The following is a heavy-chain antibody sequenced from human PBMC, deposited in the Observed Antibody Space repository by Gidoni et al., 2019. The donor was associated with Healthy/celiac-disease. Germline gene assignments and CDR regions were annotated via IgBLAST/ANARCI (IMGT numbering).Heavy chain of an antibody. CDR2: IDWDDDK. J-gene: IGHJ4*02. CDR1: GFSPSTSGMC. CDR3: ARSLNCGGDWGDPDY. Sequence: QVTLRESGPALVKPTQNLTLTCTFSGFSPSTSGMCGSWIRQPPGKALEWLALIDWDDDKYYSTSLKTRLTISNDTSKNPVVLTMTNMDPVDTATYYCARSLNCGGDWGDPDYWGQGTLVTVSS. V-gene: IGHV2-70*01. D-gene: IGHD2-21*02.